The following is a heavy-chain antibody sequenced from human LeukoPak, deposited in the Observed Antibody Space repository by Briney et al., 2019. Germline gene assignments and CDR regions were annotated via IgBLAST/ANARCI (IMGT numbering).Heavy chain of an antibody. D-gene: IGHD3-9*01. Sequence: HPGGSLRLSCAASGFTFSNFAMSWVRQAPGKGLEWVSAISGSGGSTYYADSVKGRFTISRDNSKNTLYLQMNSLRAEDTAVYYCAKETYYDILTQNWFDPWGQGTLVTVSS. CDR3: AKETYYDILTQNWFDP. CDR1: GFTFSNFA. J-gene: IGHJ5*02. V-gene: IGHV3-23*01. CDR2: ISGSGGST.